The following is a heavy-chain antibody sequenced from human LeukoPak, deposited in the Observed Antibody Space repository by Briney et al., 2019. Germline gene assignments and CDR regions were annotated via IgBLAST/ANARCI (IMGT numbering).Heavy chain of an antibody. CDR2: IYPADSDT. D-gene: IGHD4-17*01. J-gene: IGHJ3*02. CDR3: ARQYGDHALDTFDI. CDR1: GSSFAVFW. V-gene: IGHV5-51*01. Sequence: GASLKISCKGSGSSFAVFWIGWVRQLPGKGLEWMGIIYPADSDTRYSPSFQGQVTISADKSISTAYLQWSSLQASDTAVYYCARQYGDHALDTFDIWGQGTMVTVSS.